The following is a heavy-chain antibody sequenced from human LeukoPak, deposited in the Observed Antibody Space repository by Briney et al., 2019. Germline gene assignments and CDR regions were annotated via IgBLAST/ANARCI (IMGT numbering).Heavy chain of an antibody. V-gene: IGHV3-20*04. CDR1: GFTFDDYG. Sequence: PGGSLRLSCAASGFTFDDYGMSWVRRAPGKGLEWVSGINWNGGSTGYADSVKGRFTISRDNAKNSLYLQMNSLRAEDTALYYCARRIAVAGAPLYYYYMDVWGKGTTVTVSS. CDR2: INWNGGST. J-gene: IGHJ6*03. D-gene: IGHD6-19*01. CDR3: ARRIAVAGAPLYYYYMDV.